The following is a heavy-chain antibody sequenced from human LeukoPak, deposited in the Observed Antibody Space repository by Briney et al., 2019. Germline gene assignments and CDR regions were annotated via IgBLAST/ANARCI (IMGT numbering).Heavy chain of an antibody. D-gene: IGHD6-13*01. CDR1: GFTFNNFP. CDR3: ARDLGIATTVTLDY. Sequence: PGGSLRLSCAASGFTFNNFPLSWVRQAPGKGLEWVSAISGTGISTYYADSVKGRFTISRDNSKNTLYLQMNGLTADDTAVYYCARDLGIATTVTLDYWGQGTLVTVSS. CDR2: ISGTGIST. V-gene: IGHV3-23*01. J-gene: IGHJ4*02.